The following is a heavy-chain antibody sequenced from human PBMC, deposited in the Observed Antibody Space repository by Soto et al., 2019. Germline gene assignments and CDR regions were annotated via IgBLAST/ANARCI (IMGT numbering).Heavy chain of an antibody. Sequence: PSETLSLTCAVYGGSFSGYYWSWIRQPPGKGLEWIGEINHSGSTNYNPSLKSRVTISVDTSKNQFSLKLSSVTAADTAVYYCARGRWIAARFPLYYFDYWGQGTLVTVSS. CDR3: ARGRWIAARFPLYYFDY. D-gene: IGHD6-6*01. CDR2: INHSGST. V-gene: IGHV4-34*01. CDR1: GGSFSGYY. J-gene: IGHJ4*02.